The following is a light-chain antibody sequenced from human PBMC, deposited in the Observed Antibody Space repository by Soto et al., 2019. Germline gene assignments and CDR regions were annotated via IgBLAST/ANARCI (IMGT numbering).Light chain of an antibody. V-gene: IGLV1-44*01. Sequence: QSVLTQPPSASGTPGQRVTISCSGSSSNIGSNTVDWYQQLPGAAPKLLIYSSNQRPSGVPDRFSGSKSGTSASLAIRGLQSEDEADYYCAAWDDSLSGQWVFGGGTKLTVL. CDR1: SSNIGSNT. J-gene: IGLJ3*02. CDR2: SSN. CDR3: AAWDDSLSGQWV.